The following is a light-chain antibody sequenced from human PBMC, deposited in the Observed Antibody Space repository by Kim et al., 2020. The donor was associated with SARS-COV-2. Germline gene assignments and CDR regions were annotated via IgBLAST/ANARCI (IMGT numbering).Light chain of an antibody. CDR2: AAS. J-gene: IGKJ4*01. CDR3: QKYDSAPLT. V-gene: IGKV1-27*01. Sequence: ASVGDRVTFTCRASQGIRQYLAWYQQKPGKVPKLLIYAASTLQSGVPSRFSGSGSGTDFTLTISSLQPEDVATYYCQKYDSAPLTFGGGTKVDIK. CDR1: QGIRQY.